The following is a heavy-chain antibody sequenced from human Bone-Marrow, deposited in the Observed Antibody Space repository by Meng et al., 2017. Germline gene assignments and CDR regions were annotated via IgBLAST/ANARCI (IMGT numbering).Heavy chain of an antibody. Sequence: VQLVPSGAKGKKPGASVKVSCKASGSTFPDYWLHWVRRAPGQGLEWMGRINPKSGDTHYAQRFQGRVTMTGDTSISTAYMELSGLRSDDTAMYYCARDEDISAAGKLFGDYWGQGTLVTVSS. D-gene: IGHD6-13*01. CDR3: ARDEDISAAGKLFGDY. V-gene: IGHV1-2*06. CDR1: GSTFPDYW. J-gene: IGHJ4*02. CDR2: INPKSGDT.